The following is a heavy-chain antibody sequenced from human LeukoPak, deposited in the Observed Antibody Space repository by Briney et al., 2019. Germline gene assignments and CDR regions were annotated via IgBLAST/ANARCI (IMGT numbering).Heavy chain of an antibody. V-gene: IGHV1-2*02. D-gene: IGHD2-2*01. CDR3: ARSRMSDAFDI. CDR1: GYTFNGYY. Sequence: GTSVKVSCKASGYTFNGYYMHWVRQAPGQGLEWMGWINPDIGDRNYAQKFQGRVTMTRDTSISTAYMELSRLRSDDTALYYCARSRMSDAFDIRGQGTMVTVSS. J-gene: IGHJ3*02. CDR2: INPDIGDR.